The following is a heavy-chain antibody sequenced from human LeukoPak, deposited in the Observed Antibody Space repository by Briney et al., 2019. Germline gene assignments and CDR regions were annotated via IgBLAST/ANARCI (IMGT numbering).Heavy chain of an antibody. CDR2: ISGSGGST. Sequence: PGGSLRLSCAASGFTFSSYAMSWVRQAPGKGLEWVSAISGSGGSTYYADSMKGRFTISRDNAKNTLYLQMNSLRAEDTAVYYCAKDLAGLFGYYYYYMDVWGKGTTVTVSS. V-gene: IGHV3-23*01. J-gene: IGHJ6*03. D-gene: IGHD2-21*01. CDR3: AKDLAGLFGYYYYYMDV. CDR1: GFTFSSYA.